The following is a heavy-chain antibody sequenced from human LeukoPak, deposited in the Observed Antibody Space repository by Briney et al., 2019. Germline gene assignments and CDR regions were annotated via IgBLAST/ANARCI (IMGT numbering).Heavy chain of an antibody. CDR3: ARASTYYYDSSGYSSRSSEYFQH. V-gene: IGHV1-46*01. Sequence: ASVKVSCKASGYTITSYYMHWVRQAPGQGLEWMGIINPSGGSTSYAQKFQGRVTMTRDTSTSTVYMELSSLRSEDTAVYYCARASTYYYDSSGYSSRSSEYFQHWGQGTLVTVSS. CDR1: GYTITSYY. D-gene: IGHD3-22*01. CDR2: INPSGGST. J-gene: IGHJ1*01.